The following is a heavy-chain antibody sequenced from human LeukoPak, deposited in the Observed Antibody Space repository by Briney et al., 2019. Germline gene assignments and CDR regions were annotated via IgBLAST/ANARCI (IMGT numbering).Heavy chain of an antibody. D-gene: IGHD6-6*01. J-gene: IGHJ4*02. Sequence: PSETLSLTCTVSGYSISSGYYWGWIRQPPGKGLEWIGSIYHSGSTYYNPSLKRRVTISVDTSKNQFSLKLSSVTAADTAVYYCAREIAAWWYFDYWGQGTLVTVSS. CDR2: IYHSGST. CDR1: GYSISSGYY. CDR3: AREIAAWWYFDY. V-gene: IGHV4-38-2*02.